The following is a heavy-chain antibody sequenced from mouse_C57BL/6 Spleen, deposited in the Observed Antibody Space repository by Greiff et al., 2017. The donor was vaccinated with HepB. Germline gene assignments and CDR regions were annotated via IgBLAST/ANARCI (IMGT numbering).Heavy chain of an antibody. CDR3: TYYGSSYGYFDY. CDR2: IYPGNSDT. D-gene: IGHD1-1*01. J-gene: IGHJ2*01. CDR1: GYTFTSYW. Sequence: VQLQQSGTVLARPGASVKMSCKTSGYTFTSYWMHWVKQRPGQGLEWIGAIYPGNSDTSYNQKFKGKAKLTAVTSASTAYMELSSLTNEDSAVYYCTYYGSSYGYFDYWGQGTTLTVSS. V-gene: IGHV1-5*01.